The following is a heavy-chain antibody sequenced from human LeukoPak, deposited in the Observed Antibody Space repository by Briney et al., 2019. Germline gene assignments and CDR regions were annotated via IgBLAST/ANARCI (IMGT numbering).Heavy chain of an antibody. J-gene: IGHJ4*02. CDR1: GFTFSSYG. CDR2: IWYGGSNK. CDR3: AKDDSSTVVGAILGD. D-gene: IGHD1-26*01. Sequence: GSLRLSCAASGFTFSSYGMHWVRQAPGKGLEGVAVIWYGGSNKYYADSVKGRFTISRDNSKNTLYLQMNSLRAEDTAVYYCAKDDSSTVVGAILGDWGQGTLVTVSS. V-gene: IGHV3-30*02.